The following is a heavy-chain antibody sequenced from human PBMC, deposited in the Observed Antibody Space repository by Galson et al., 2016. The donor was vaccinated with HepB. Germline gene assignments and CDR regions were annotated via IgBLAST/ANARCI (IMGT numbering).Heavy chain of an antibody. CDR1: GFTFNNAW. V-gene: IGHV3-15*01. D-gene: IGHD2-2*01. CDR3: TRCRTSCSTFDY. Sequence: SLRLSCAVSGFTFNNAWMSWVRQAPGKGLEWVGRIKSKTDGGTTDYAAPVKGRFTTSRDDSKNTLYLQMNSLKAEDTAVYYCTRCRTSCSTFDYWGQGILVTVSS. J-gene: IGHJ4*02. CDR2: IKSKTDGGTT.